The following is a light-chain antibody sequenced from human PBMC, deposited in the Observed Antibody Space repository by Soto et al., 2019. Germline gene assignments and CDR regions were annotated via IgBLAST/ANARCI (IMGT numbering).Light chain of an antibody. Sequence: IVLTQSPVTLSLSPGERATLSCRASQSVGSYLAWYQQKPGQTPRLLMFDASNRVTGIPDRFSGSGSGTDFTLTISGLEPEDFATYYCQQYESLPLTFGQGTRLEIK. CDR3: QQYESLPLT. CDR2: DAS. J-gene: IGKJ5*01. CDR1: QSVGSY. V-gene: IGKV3-11*01.